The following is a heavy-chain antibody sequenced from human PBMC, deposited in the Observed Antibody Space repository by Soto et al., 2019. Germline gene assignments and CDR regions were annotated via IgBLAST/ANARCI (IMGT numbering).Heavy chain of an antibody. J-gene: IGHJ6*01. V-gene: IGHV3-30*03. CDR1: GFTFSSYG. Sequence: PGGSLRLSCAASGFTFSSYGMHWVRQAPGKGLEWVAVISYDGSNKYYADSVKGRFTISRDNSKNTLYLQMNSLRAEDTAVYYCAFIVTPTANTGIYTLVLHASLPICFWG. CDR2: ISYDGSNK. CDR3: AFIVTPTANTGIYTLVLHASLPICF. D-gene: IGHD5-18*01.